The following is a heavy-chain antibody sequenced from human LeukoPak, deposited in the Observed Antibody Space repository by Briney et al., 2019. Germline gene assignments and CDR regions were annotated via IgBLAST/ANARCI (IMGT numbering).Heavy chain of an antibody. Sequence: ASVKVSCKXSGYTFTGYYMHWVRQAPGQGLEWMGRINPNSGGTNYAQKFQGRVTMTRDTSISTAYMELSRLRSDDTAVYYCARGSMGFWDFDYWGQGTLVTVSS. J-gene: IGHJ4*02. V-gene: IGHV1-2*06. CDR2: INPNSGGT. CDR1: GYTFTGYY. D-gene: IGHD3-16*01. CDR3: ARGSMGFWDFDY.